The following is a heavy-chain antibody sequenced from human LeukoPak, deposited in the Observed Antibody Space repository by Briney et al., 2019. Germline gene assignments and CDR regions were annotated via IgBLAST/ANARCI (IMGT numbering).Heavy chain of an antibody. D-gene: IGHD3-22*01. V-gene: IGHV3-23*01. CDR1: GFTFSSYA. J-gene: IGHJ6*02. CDR3: AKDDDYYDSSGYRYYGMDV. CDR2: ISGSGGST. Sequence: PGGSLRLPCAASGFTFSSYAMSWVRQAPGKGLEWVSAISGSGGSTYYADSVKGRFTISRDNSKNTLYLQMNSLRAEDTAVYYCAKDDDYYDSSGYRYYGMDVWGQGTTVTVSS.